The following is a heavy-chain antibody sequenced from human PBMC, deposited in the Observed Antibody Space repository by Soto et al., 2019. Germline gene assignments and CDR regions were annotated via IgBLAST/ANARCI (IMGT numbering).Heavy chain of an antibody. Sequence: QVQLQESGPGLVKPSQTLSLTCTVSGGSINSGGYCWSWIRQHPGKGRDWIGCISYGRTTSYNPSLNSRVTSSVDTSKNPFSLTLTSVTAADTAVYYCSRGILVWGQGALITVSS. CDR1: GGSINSGGYC. D-gene: IGHD5-18*01. CDR2: ISYGRTT. CDR3: SRGILV. V-gene: IGHV4-31*03. J-gene: IGHJ4*02.